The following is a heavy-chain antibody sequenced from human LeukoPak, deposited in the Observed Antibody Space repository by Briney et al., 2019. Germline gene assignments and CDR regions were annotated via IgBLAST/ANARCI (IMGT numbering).Heavy chain of an antibody. CDR1: GGSISSYY. J-gene: IGHJ6*03. CDR2: IYTSGSA. V-gene: IGHV4-4*07. CDR3: XRXKFXQGYHYYHMDV. Sequence: KPSETLSLTCTVSGGSISSYYWSWVRQPAGKGLEWIGRIYTSGSANYNPSLKSRVTMSVDTSKNQFSLKFSSVTAADTAVYYWXRXKFXQGYHYYHMDVWGKGTTVTVSS.